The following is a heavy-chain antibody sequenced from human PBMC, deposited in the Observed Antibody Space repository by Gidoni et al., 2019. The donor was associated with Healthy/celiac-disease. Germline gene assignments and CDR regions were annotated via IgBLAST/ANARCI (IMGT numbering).Heavy chain of an antibody. Sequence: EVQLVESGGGLVKPGGSLRLSCAASGFPFSSYSMNWVRQAPGKGMEWVSSISSSSSYIYYADSVKGRFTISRDNAKNSLYLQMNSLRAEDTAVYYCASAYSYGYLKDYWGQGTLVTVSS. CDR3: ASAYSYGYLKDY. CDR1: GFPFSSYS. J-gene: IGHJ4*02. CDR2: ISSSSSYI. V-gene: IGHV3-21*01. D-gene: IGHD5-18*01.